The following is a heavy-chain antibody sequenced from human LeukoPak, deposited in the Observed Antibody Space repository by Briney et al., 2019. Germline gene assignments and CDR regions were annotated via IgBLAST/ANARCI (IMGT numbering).Heavy chain of an antibody. V-gene: IGHV4-59*01. D-gene: IGHD6-19*01. CDR3: AREGQWLPDWFDP. J-gene: IGHJ5*02. CDR2: IQYSGST. Sequence: SETLSLTCSVSDGSISNYYWTWIRQPPGKGLEWIGNIQYSGSTNFNPSLKSRVTVSVDTSKNQVSLKLRSVTAADTAVYYCAREGQWLPDWFDPWGQGTLVTVSS. CDR1: DGSISNYY.